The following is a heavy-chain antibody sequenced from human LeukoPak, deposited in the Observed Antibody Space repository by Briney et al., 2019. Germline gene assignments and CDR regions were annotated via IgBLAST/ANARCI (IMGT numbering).Heavy chain of an antibody. Sequence: GGSLRLSCTASGFTFGDYAMSWVRQAPGKGLEWVGFIRSKAYGGTTEYAASVKGRFTVSRDDSKSIAYLQMNSLKTEDTAVYYCTRNRRYCSSTSCYGLYYWGQGTLVTVSS. D-gene: IGHD2-2*01. CDR1: GFTFGDYA. V-gene: IGHV3-49*04. CDR2: IRSKAYGGTT. CDR3: TRNRRYCSSTSCYGLYY. J-gene: IGHJ4*02.